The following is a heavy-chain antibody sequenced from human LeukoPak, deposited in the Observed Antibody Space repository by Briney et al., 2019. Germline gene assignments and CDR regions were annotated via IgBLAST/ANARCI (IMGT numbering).Heavy chain of an antibody. Sequence: PSETLSLTCTVSGGSISSGSYLWGCIRQSPGKGLEWIGSISYSGSTYYNPSLKSRVTVSVDTSKNQFSLKVTSVTSADTAVYYCARWVGNRNWFDPWGQGTLVTVSS. D-gene: IGHD1-26*01. J-gene: IGHJ5*02. V-gene: IGHV4-39*07. CDR3: ARWVGNRNWFDP. CDR2: ISYSGST. CDR1: GGSISSGSYL.